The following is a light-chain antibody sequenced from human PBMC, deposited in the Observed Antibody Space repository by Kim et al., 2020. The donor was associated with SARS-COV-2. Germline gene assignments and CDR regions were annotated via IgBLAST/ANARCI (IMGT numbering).Light chain of an antibody. J-gene: IGKJ4*01. Sequence: PGERATLSCRASHSVSSSYLAWYQQKPGQAPRLLIYAASSRATGIPVRFSGSGSWTDFTLTISRLEPEDFAVYYCQQYGSSPLITFGGGTKVDIK. V-gene: IGKV3-20*01. CDR1: HSVSSSY. CDR3: QQYGSSPLIT. CDR2: AAS.